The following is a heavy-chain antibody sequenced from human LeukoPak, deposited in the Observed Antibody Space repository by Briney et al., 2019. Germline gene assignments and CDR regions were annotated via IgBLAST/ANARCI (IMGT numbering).Heavy chain of an antibody. CDR3: AKDLLEVAMIVVGFDY. Sequence: GGSLRLSCAASGFTVSNNYMSWVRQAPGKGLEWVSVIYSGGSTYYADSVKGRFTISRDNSKNTLYLQMNSLRAEDTAVYYCAKDLLEVAMIVVGFDYWGQGTLVTVSS. V-gene: IGHV3-66*01. D-gene: IGHD3-22*01. CDR1: GFTVSNNY. CDR2: IYSGGST. J-gene: IGHJ4*02.